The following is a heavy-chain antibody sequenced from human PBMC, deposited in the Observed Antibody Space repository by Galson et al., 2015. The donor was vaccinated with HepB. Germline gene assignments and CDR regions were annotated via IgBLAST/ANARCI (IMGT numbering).Heavy chain of an antibody. CDR1: GFTFHTYA. D-gene: IGHD6-19*01. CDR2: SSGSGGTM. Sequence: SLRLSCADSGFTFHTYAMSCVRQAPGKGLEWVSASSGSGGTMYYPDSVKGRYTTYRDISKNTLYLQVNSLRAEDTAIYYCAKDHRSNAWYGGDFDYWGQGSQVTVSS. V-gene: IGHV3-23*01. CDR3: AKDHRSNAWYGGDFDY. J-gene: IGHJ4*02.